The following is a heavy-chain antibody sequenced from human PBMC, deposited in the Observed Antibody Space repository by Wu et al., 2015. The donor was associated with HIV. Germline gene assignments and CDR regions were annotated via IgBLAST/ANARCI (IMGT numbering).Heavy chain of an antibody. J-gene: IGHJ6*02. D-gene: IGHD5-12*01. CDR3: ARNTDSVATSLYSLGV. Sequence: QVLLVQSGTEVKKPGASVKISCKASGYTFTDYYLHWVRQAPGRRPEWLGWSSPKNGYAESVQKFQGRLTMTTDTSTNTAYMELRSLMSDDTAIYYCARNTDSVATSLYSLGVWGQGTTVTVSS. V-gene: IGHV1-2*02. CDR1: GYTFTDYY. CDR2: SSPKNGYA.